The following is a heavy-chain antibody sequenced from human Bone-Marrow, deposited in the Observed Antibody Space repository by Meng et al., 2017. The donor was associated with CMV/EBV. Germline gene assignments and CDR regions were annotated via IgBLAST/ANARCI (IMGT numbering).Heavy chain of an antibody. CDR2: IKQDGSEK. CDR1: GFTFSSYG. D-gene: IGHD2-2*01. V-gene: IGHV3-7*01. CDR3: ARYCSSTSCPSGYYYYYYGMDV. Sequence: GGSLRLSCAASGFTFSSYGMSWVRQAPGKGLEWVANIKQDGSEKYYVDSVKGRFTISRDNAKNSLYLQMNSLRAEDTAVYYCARYCSSTSCPSGYYYYYYGMDVWGQGTTVTVYS. J-gene: IGHJ6*01.